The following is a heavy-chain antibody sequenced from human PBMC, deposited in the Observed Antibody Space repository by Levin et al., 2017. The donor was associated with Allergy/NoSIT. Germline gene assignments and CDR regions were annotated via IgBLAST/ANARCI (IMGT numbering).Heavy chain of an antibody. Sequence: SETLSLTCTVSGGSISSGDYYWSWIRQPPGKGLEWIGYIYYSGNTHYNPSLKSRVTISVDTSKNQFSLKLSSVTAADTAVYYCARLGSYRDWFDPWGQGTLVTVSS. D-gene: IGHD3-16*01. CDR1: GGSISSGDYY. CDR3: ARLGSYRDWFDP. V-gene: IGHV4-30-4*01. J-gene: IGHJ5*02. CDR2: IYYSGNT.